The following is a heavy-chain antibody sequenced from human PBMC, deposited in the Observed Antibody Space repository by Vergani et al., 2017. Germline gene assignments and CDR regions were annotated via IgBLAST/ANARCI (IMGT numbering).Heavy chain of an antibody. V-gene: IGHV4-4*07. CDR2: SYTSEST. D-gene: IGHD6-6*01. J-gene: IGHJ4*02. CDR3: AREYSSSVGFLAY. Sequence: QVQLQESGPGLVKPSETLSLTCIVSGGSISPFYWGWIRQPAGKGLEWIGRSYTSESTNYNPSLKSRVTMSVDTSKNQFSLKLSSVTAADTAVYYCAREYSSSVGFLAYWGQGTLVTVSS. CDR1: GGSISPFY.